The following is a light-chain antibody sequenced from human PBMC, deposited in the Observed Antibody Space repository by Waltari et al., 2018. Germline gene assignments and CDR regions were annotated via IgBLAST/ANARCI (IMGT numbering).Light chain of an antibody. CDR3: SSYTRTSTVI. J-gene: IGLJ2*01. Sequence: QSALTQPASVSGSPGQSITISRTGTSSDVGAYTSISWYQQHPGKAPKLMIYDVTNRPPGVSHRFTGSKSGNTASLTISGLQAEDEADYYCSSYTRTSTVIFGGGTKLTVL. CDR1: SSDVGAYTS. V-gene: IGLV2-14*03. CDR2: DVT.